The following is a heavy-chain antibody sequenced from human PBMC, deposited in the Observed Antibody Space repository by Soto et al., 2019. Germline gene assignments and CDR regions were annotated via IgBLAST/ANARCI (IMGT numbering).Heavy chain of an antibody. CDR3: AKTGELLWFGSPGNYMDV. J-gene: IGHJ6*03. CDR2: ISYDGSNK. V-gene: IGHV3-30*18. Sequence: GGSLRLSCAASGFTFSSYGMHWVRQAPGKGLEWVAVISYDGSNKYYADSVKGRFTISRDNSKNTLYLQMNSLRAEDTAVYYCAKTGELLWFGSPGNYMDVWGKGTTVTVSS. CDR1: GFTFSSYG. D-gene: IGHD3-10*01.